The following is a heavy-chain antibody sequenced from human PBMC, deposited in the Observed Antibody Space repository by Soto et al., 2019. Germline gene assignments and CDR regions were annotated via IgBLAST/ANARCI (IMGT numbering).Heavy chain of an antibody. CDR2: MNPNSGNT. D-gene: IGHD6-6*01. CDR3: ARGGGSSSNYYYYGMDV. Sequence: ASVKVSCKASGYTFTSYDINWVRQATGQVLEWMGWMNPNSGNTGYAQKFQGRVTMTRNTSISTAYMELSSLRSEDTAVYYCARGGGSSSNYYYYGMDVWGQGTTVTVSS. J-gene: IGHJ6*02. CDR1: GYTFTSYD. V-gene: IGHV1-8*01.